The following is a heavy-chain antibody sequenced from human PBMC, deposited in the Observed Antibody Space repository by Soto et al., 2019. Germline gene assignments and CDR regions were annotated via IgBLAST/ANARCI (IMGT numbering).Heavy chain of an antibody. J-gene: IGHJ4*02. CDR1: GFTFSSYA. D-gene: IGHD6-13*01. Sequence: PGGSLRLSCAASGFTFSSYAMHWVRQAPGKGLEWVAVISYDGSNKYYADSVKGRFTISRDNSKNTLYLQMNSLRAEDTAVYYCAGDSSLDYWGQGTLVTVSS. V-gene: IGHV3-30-3*01. CDR2: ISYDGSNK. CDR3: AGDSSLDY.